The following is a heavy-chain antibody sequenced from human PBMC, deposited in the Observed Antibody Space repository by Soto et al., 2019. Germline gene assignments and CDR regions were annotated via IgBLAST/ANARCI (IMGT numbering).Heavy chain of an antibody. V-gene: IGHV4-34*01. CDR2: INHSGST. Sequence: SETLSLTCAVYGGSFSGYYWSWIRQPPGKGLEWIGEINHSGSTNYNPSLKSRVTISVDTSKNQFSLKLSSVTAADTAVYYCARGPRYDYIWGNLFDYMDVWGKGTTVTVSS. CDR1: GGSFSGYY. J-gene: IGHJ6*03. CDR3: ARGPRYDYIWGNLFDYMDV. D-gene: IGHD3-16*01.